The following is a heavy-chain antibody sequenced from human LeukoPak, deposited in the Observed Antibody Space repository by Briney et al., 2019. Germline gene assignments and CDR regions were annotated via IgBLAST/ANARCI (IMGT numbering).Heavy chain of an antibody. CDR2: IYYSGST. D-gene: IGHD3-10*01. CDR3: ARLPPVRRITMVRGVIRAFDI. Sequence: SETLSLTCTVSGGSISSYYWSWIRQPPGKGLEWIGYIYYSGSTNYNPSLKSRVTISVDTSKNRFSLKLSSVTAADTAAYYCARLPPVRRITMVRGVIRAFDIWGQGTMVTVSS. V-gene: IGHV4-59*08. J-gene: IGHJ3*02. CDR1: GGSISSYY.